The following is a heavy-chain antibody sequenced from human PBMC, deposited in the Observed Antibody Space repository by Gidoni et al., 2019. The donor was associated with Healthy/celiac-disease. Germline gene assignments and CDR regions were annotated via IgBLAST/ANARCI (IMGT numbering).Heavy chain of an antibody. J-gene: IGHJ4*02. CDR1: GFTFSSYG. CDR2: ISYDGSNT. V-gene: IGHV3-30*03. CDR3: ARDRVVTDFRFDY. Sequence: QVQLVESGGGVVQPGRSLRLSCAAYGFTFSSYGMHWVRQAPGKGLEWVAVISYDGSNTYYADSVKGRFTISRDNSKNTLYLQMNSLRAEDTAVYYCARDRVVTDFRFDYWGQGTLVTVSS. D-gene: IGHD5-18*01.